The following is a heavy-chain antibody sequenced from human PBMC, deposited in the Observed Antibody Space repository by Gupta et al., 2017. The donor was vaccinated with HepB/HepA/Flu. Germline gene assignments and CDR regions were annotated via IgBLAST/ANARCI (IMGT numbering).Heavy chain of an antibody. CDR2: IKKDGSEK. J-gene: IGHJ2*01. V-gene: IGHV3-7*01. CDR1: GFTFSNSW. CDR3: ARRSWYFDI. Sequence: EEQLVDSGGGLVQPGGSLRLSCAASGFTFSNSWMTWVRQAPGKGLEWVANIKKDGSEKYYVDSVKGRFTISRDNAKNSLYLQMSSLRAEDTAVYYCARRSWYFDIWGRGTLVTVSS.